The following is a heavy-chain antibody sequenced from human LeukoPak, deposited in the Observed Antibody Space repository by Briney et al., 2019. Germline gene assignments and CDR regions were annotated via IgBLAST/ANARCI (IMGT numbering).Heavy chain of an antibody. Sequence: ASVKVSCKASGYTFTSYDINWVRQATGQGLEWMGWMNPNSGNTGYAQKFQGRVTITRNTSISTAYMELSSLRSEDTAVYYCARHRLPRVYYDSSGYYHNGFDIWGQGTMVTVSS. CDR1: GYTFTSYD. J-gene: IGHJ3*02. CDR2: MNPNSGNT. CDR3: ARHRLPRVYYDSSGYYHNGFDI. V-gene: IGHV1-8*03. D-gene: IGHD3-22*01.